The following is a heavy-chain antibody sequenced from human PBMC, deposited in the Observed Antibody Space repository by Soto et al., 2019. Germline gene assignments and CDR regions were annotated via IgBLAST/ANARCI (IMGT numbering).Heavy chain of an antibody. CDR3: TRDFYGGVPGGWFEP. J-gene: IGHJ5*02. V-gene: IGHV3-30-3*01. Sequence: QVQLVESGGGVVQPGRSLRLSCAASGFTFSSFAMHWVRQAPGKGLEWVAFISYDGSNKYYADSLKGRFTISRDNSKNTLYLQISSLRTEDTAVYYCTRDFYGGVPGGWFEPWGQGTLVTVSS. D-gene: IGHD3-16*01. CDR1: GFTFSSFA. CDR2: ISYDGSNK.